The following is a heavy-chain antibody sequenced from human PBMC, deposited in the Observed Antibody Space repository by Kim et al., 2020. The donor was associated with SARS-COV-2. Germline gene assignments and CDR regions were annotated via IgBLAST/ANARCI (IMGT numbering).Heavy chain of an antibody. CDR1: GTPISSHY. CDR2: FYHSGSA. D-gene: IGHD2-8*01. CDR3: ARNGGSYTFDF. V-gene: IGHV4-59*11. J-gene: IGHJ4*02. Sequence: SETLSLTCTVSGTPISSHYWSWFRQPPGKGLEWIGHFYHSGSADYNSPLKSRVIISADTSKSQLSLELSSATAADTAVYYCARNGGSYTFDFWGQGILV.